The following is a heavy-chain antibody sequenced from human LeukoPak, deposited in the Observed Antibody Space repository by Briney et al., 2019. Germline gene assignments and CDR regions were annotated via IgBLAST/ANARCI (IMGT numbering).Heavy chain of an antibody. D-gene: IGHD1-26*01. CDR1: GYTLTQLS. V-gene: IGHV1-24*01. J-gene: IGHJ4*02. Sequence: ASVKVSCKVSGYTLTQLSMHWVRQAPGKGLEWMGGFDPEDGETIYAQKFQGRVTMTEDTSTDTAYMELSSLRSEDTAVYYCATESKVGAYFDYWGQGTLVTVSS. CDR2: FDPEDGET. CDR3: ATESKVGAYFDY.